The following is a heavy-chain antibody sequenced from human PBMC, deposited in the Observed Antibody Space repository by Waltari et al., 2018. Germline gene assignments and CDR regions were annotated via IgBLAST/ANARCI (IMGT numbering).Heavy chain of an antibody. J-gene: IGHJ6*03. CDR3: ARGAPYHYGSGRKYYMDV. Sequence: QVQLQQWGAGLLNPSETLSLTCGVNGGTFSDYYRTWIRQPPGKGLEWRGEIYHSGSTNYNPSLKSRVTISVQMSKNQFSLKLTSLTAADTAVYYCARGAPYHYGSGRKYYMDVWDKGTTVTVSS. V-gene: IGHV4-34*01. CDR1: GGTFSDYY. CDR2: IYHSGST. D-gene: IGHD3-10*01.